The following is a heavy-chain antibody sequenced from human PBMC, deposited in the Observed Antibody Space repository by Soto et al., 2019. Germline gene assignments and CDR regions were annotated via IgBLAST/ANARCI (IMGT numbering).Heavy chain of an antibody. J-gene: IGHJ6*02. CDR3: ARNNWNDVYYYYGMDV. Sequence: SVKVSCKASGGTFSSYAISWVRQAPGQGLEWMGGIIPIFGTANYAQKFQGRVTITADESTSTAYMELSSLRSEDTAVYYCARNNWNDVYYYYGMDVRGQGTTVTVSS. V-gene: IGHV1-69*13. D-gene: IGHD1-1*01. CDR2: IIPIFGTA. CDR1: GGTFSSYA.